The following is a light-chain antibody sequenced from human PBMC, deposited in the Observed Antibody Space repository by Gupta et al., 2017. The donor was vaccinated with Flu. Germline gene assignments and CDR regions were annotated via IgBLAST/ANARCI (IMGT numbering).Light chain of an antibody. CDR1: QSISSN. CDR2: GAS. Sequence: EIVMTQSPGTLSVSPGGRASLSCRASQSISSNLAWYQQKPGQAPRLLIYGASARATRIPAKFSGSGSGTEFTLTISSLQSEDFAVYYCQQYNFWPVTFGQGTKVEIK. J-gene: IGKJ1*01. V-gene: IGKV3-15*01. CDR3: QQYNFWPVT.